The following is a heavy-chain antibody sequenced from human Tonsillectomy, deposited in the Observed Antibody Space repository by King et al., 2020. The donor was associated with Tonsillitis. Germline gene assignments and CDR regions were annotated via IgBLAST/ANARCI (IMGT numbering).Heavy chain of an antibody. CDR3: ARGHRPGGITMVRGVSHFDY. D-gene: IGHD3-10*01. CDR1: GGSFSGYY. J-gene: IGHJ4*02. CDR2: INHSGST. Sequence: VQLPQWGAGLLKPSETLSLTCAVYGGSFSGYYWSWLRQPPGKGLVWIGEINHSGSTNYNPSLKSRVTVSVDPSKNQLSLKLSSVTAADTAVYYCARGHRPGGITMVRGVSHFDYWGQGTLVTVSS. V-gene: IGHV4-34*01.